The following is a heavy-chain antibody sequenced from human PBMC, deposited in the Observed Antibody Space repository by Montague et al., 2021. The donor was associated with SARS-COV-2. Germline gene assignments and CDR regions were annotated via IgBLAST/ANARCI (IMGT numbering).Heavy chain of an antibody. V-gene: IGHV4-59*12. CDR1: SGSISSYY. CDR3: ARRPAPLLHLDWSQSYYDYYGLDV. D-gene: IGHD3/OR15-3a*01. J-gene: IGHJ6*01. CDR2: IQRGDT. Sequence: SETLSLTCTVSSGSISSYYWSWIRQPPGKGLEWIGDIQRGDTKYNPSLKSRVTISVDTAQEQFFLTLTSVTAADTAVYYCARRPAPLLHLDWSQSYYDYYGLDVWGQGTTVVVS.